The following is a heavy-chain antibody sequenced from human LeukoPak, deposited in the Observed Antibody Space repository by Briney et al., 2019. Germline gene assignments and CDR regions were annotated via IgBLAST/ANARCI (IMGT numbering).Heavy chain of an antibody. CDR3: AKDRAEYYGSGSYGFDP. D-gene: IGHD3-10*01. CDR2: ISGSGGST. Sequence: GSLRLSCAASGFTFSSYAMSWVRQAPGKGLEWVSAISGSGGSTYYADSVKGRFTISRDNSKNTLYLQMNSLRAEDTAVYYCAKDRAEYYGSGSYGFDPWGQGTLVTVSS. CDR1: GFTFSSYA. J-gene: IGHJ5*02. V-gene: IGHV3-23*01.